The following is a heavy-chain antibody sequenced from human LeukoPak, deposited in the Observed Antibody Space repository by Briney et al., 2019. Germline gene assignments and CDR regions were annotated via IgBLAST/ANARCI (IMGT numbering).Heavy chain of an antibody. J-gene: IGHJ4*02. CDR1: GYTLTELS. CDR3: ATDLLYYYDSSGYYYFDY. D-gene: IGHD3-22*01. CDR2: FDPEDGET. Sequence: ASVKVSCKASGYTLTELSMHWVRQAPGKGLEWMGGFDPEDGETIYAQKFQGRVTMTEDTSTDTAYMELSSLRSEDTAVYYCATDLLYYYDSSGYYYFDYWGQGTLVTVSS. V-gene: IGHV1-24*01.